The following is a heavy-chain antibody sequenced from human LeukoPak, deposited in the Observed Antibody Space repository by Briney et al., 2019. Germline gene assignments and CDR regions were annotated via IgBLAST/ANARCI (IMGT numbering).Heavy chain of an antibody. CDR2: INSDGSST. Sequence: QPGGSLRLSCAASGFTFSSYWMHWVRQAPGKGLVWVSRINSDGSSTVYADSVKGRFTISRDNAKNSLYLQMNSLRAEDTAVYYCARQEWELRGYFDYWGQGTLVTVSS. CDR3: ARQEWELRGYFDY. D-gene: IGHD1-26*01. J-gene: IGHJ4*02. CDR1: GFTFSSYW. V-gene: IGHV3-74*01.